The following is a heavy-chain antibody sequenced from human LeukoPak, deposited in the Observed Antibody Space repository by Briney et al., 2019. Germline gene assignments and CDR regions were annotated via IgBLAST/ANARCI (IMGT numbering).Heavy chain of an antibody. CDR3: ATAVGGTAYYFDY. Sequence: ASVKVSCKVSGYTLTELSMHWVRQAPGKGLEWMGGFDPEDGEAIYAQKFQGRVTMTEDTSTDTAYMELSSLRSEDTAVYYCATAVGGTAYYFDYWGQGTLVTVSS. CDR2: FDPEDGEA. J-gene: IGHJ4*02. V-gene: IGHV1-24*01. D-gene: IGHD3-16*01. CDR1: GYTLTELS.